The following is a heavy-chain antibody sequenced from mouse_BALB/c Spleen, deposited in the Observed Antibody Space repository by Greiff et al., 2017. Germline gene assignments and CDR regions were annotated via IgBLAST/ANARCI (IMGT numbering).Heavy chain of an antibody. J-gene: IGHJ2*01. Sequence: EVHLVESGPGLVKPSQSLSLTCTVTGYSITSDYAWNWIRQFPGNKLEWMGYISYSGSTSYNPSLKSRISITRDTSKNQFFLQLNSVTTEDTATYYCARSRDRGGFDYWGQGTTLTVSS. CDR3: ARSRDRGGFDY. D-gene: IGHD3-3*01. V-gene: IGHV3-2*02. CDR2: ISYSGST. CDR1: GYSITSDYA.